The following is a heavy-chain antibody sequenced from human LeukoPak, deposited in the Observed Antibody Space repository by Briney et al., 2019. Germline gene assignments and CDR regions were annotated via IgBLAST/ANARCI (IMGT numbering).Heavy chain of an antibody. CDR3: ARHPGIAAAGYYMDV. CDR1: GYTLTELS. Sequence: GASVKVSCKVSGYTLTELSMHWVRQAPGKGLEWMGYFDPEDAETIYAQKFQGRVTITTDESTSTAYMELSSLRSEDTAVYYCARHPGIAAAGYYMDVWGKGTTVTVSS. V-gene: IGHV1-24*01. CDR2: FDPEDAET. J-gene: IGHJ6*03. D-gene: IGHD6-13*01.